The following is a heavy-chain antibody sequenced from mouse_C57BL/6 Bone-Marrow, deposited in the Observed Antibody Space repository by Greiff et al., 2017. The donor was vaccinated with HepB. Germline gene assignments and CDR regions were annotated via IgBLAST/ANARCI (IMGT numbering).Heavy chain of an antibody. Sequence: EVQLVESGAELVKPGASVKLSCTASGFNIKDYYMHWVKQRTEQGLEWIGRIDPEDGETKYAPKFQGKATITADTSSNTAYLQLSSLTSGDTAVYYCARANWDGYFDVWGTGTTVTVSS. J-gene: IGHJ1*03. CDR1: GFNIKDYY. CDR3: ARANWDGYFDV. D-gene: IGHD4-1*01. CDR2: IDPEDGET. V-gene: IGHV14-2*01.